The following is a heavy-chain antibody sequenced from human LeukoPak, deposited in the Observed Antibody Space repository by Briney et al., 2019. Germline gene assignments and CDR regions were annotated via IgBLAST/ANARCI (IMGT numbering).Heavy chain of an antibody. Sequence: GGSLRLSCAASGFTVSSNYMSWVRQAPGKGLEWVSVIYSGGSTYYADSVKGRFTISRDNSKNTLYLQMNSLRAEDTAVYYCVRGKRDYGDRIWTSYYYYYMDVWGKGTTVTISS. D-gene: IGHD4-17*01. CDR3: VRGKRDYGDRIWTSYYYYYMDV. CDR2: IYSGGST. J-gene: IGHJ6*03. CDR1: GFTVSSNY. V-gene: IGHV3-53*01.